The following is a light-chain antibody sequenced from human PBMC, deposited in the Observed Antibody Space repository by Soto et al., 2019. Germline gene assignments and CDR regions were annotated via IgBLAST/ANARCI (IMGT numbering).Light chain of an antibody. J-gene: IGLJ3*02. CDR3: QSYDASLESWV. Sequence: QSVLTQPPSVSGAPGQRVTISCTGNGSNIGAGYDVHWYQRLPGTAPKLLISANNNRPSGVPARFSGSKTRSSASLAITGLQADDAADYYCQSYDASLESWVFGGGTKLTVL. V-gene: IGLV1-40*01. CDR1: GSNIGAGYD. CDR2: ANN.